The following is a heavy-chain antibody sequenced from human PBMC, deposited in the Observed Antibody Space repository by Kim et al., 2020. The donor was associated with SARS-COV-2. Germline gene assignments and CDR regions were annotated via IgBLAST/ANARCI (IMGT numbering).Heavy chain of an antibody. J-gene: IGHJ5*02. Sequence: PALKSRVTRSVDTSKNQFSLKLSSVTAADTAVYYCASMAVAGHWFDPWGQGTLVTVSS. D-gene: IGHD6-19*01. CDR3: ASMAVAGHWFDP. V-gene: IGHV4-4*09.